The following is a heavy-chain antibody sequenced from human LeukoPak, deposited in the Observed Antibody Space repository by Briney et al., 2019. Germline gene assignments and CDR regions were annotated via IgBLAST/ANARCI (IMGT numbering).Heavy chain of an antibody. Sequence: PSETLSLTCTVSGGSISSYYWSWIRQPPGKGLEWIGYIYYSGSTNYNPSLKSRVTISVDTSKNQFSLKLSSVTAADTAVYYCAREYGGNSHGYFDYWGQGTLVTVSS. CDR3: AREYGGNSHGYFDY. J-gene: IGHJ4*02. CDR1: GGSISSYY. D-gene: IGHD4-23*01. V-gene: IGHV4-59*01. CDR2: IYYSGST.